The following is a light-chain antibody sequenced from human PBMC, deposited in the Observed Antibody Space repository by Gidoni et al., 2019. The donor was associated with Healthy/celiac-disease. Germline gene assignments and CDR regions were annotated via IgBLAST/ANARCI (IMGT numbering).Light chain of an antibody. CDR1: SSNIGSNY. J-gene: IGLJ1*01. V-gene: IGLV1-47*01. CDR2: RNN. Sequence: QSVLTQPPSASGTPGPRVTIPCSGSSSNIGSNYVYWYQQLPETAPKLLIYRNNQRPSGVPDRFSGSKSGTSASLAISGLRSEDEADYYCAAWDDSLSGRYVFGTGTKVTVL. CDR3: AAWDDSLSGRYV.